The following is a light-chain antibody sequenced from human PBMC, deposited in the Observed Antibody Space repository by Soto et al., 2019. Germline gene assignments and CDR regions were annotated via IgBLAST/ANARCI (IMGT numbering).Light chain of an antibody. CDR1: NSNIGSNT. CDR3: AAWDDSLNGRV. CDR2: YDN. V-gene: IGLV1-44*01. J-gene: IGLJ1*01. Sequence: QSVLTQPPSASGTPGQRVTISCSGSNSNIGSNTVNWYQQLPGTAPKLLIYYDNLRPSGVPDRISGSKSGTSASLAISGPQSDDEADYYCAAWDDSLNGRVFGTGTKLTV.